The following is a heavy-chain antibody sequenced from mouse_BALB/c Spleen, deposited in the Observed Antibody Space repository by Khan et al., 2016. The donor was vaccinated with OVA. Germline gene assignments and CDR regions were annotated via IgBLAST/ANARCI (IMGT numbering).Heavy chain of an antibody. CDR3: TREGPYNGNYGAWFAY. Sequence: QVQLQQSGAELARPGASVKMSCKASGYTFTSYTMHWVKQRPGQGLEWIGYINPSNDYTNYNQKFKDKATLTAAKSSSTAYMQLSSLTSEDSAVYYCTREGPYNGNYGAWFAYWGQGTLVTVSA. V-gene: IGHV1-4*01. D-gene: IGHD2-10*01. J-gene: IGHJ3*01. CDR2: INPSNDYT. CDR1: GYTFTSYT.